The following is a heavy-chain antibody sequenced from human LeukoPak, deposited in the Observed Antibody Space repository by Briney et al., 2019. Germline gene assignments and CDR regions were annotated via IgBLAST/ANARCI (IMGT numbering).Heavy chain of an antibody. J-gene: IGHJ3*02. CDR3: ARDAGTEDYYDSSGYPPHHAFDI. CDR1: GASISTYY. D-gene: IGHD3-22*01. V-gene: IGHV4-59*01. CDR2: IYYSGST. Sequence: SETLSLTCTVSGASISTYYWTWIRQPPGKGLEWIGYIYYSGSTNYNPSLKSRVTISVDTSKNQFSLKLSSVTAADTAVYYCARDAGTEDYYDSSGYPPHHAFDIWGQGTMVTVSS.